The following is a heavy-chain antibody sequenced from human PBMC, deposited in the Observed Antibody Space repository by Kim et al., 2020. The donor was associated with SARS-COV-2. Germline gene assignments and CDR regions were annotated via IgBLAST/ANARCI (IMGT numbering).Heavy chain of an antibody. CDR1: GYTFTGYY. CDR3: ARDLDEYSSSSDDY. CDR2: INPNSGGT. D-gene: IGHD6-6*01. J-gene: IGHJ4*02. V-gene: IGHV1-2*02. Sequence: ASVKVSCKASGYTFTGYYMHWVRQAPGQGLEWMGWINPNSGGTNYAQKFQGRVTMTRDTSISTAYMELSRLRSDDTAVYYCARDLDEYSSSSDDYWGQGTLVTVSS.